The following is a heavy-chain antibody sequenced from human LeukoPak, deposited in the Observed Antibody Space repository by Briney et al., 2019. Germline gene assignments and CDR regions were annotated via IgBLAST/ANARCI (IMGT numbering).Heavy chain of an antibody. J-gene: IGHJ4*02. CDR2: ISYNGINE. V-gene: IGHV3-30*03. D-gene: IGHD6-25*01. CDR3: ARDAGWRLLDY. CDR1: GFSFSDYN. Sequence: PGGSLRLSCAASGFSFSDYNMHWVRQAPGKGLEWMAVISYNGINEYYADSVKGRFTISRDNSKSTLLLQMNSLRAEDTAVYYCARDAGWRLLDYWGRGTQVTVSS.